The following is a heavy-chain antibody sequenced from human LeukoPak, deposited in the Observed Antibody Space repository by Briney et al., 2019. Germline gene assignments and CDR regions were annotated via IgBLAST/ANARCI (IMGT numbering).Heavy chain of an antibody. J-gene: IGHJ4*02. CDR1: GGTFSSYA. Sequence: SVKVSCKASGGTFSSYAISWVRQAPGQGLEWMGRIIPILGIANYAQKFQGRVTITADKSTSTVYMELSSLRSEDTAVYYCARGRYYYDSSGYYYWGQGTLVTVSS. V-gene: IGHV1-69*04. CDR3: ARGRYYYDSSGYYY. CDR2: IIPILGIA. D-gene: IGHD3-22*01.